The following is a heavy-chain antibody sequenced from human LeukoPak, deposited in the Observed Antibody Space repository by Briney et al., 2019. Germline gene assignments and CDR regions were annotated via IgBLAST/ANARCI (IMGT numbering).Heavy chain of an antibody. Sequence: GGSLRLSCAASGFTFSSYAMSWVRLAPGKGLEWVSTISGSGDTTYYADSVRGRFTVSRDNSKNTLYLQMNSLRAGNTAVYYCARTPQKYCSSTTCYPDYWGQGTLVTVSS. CDR1: GFTFSSYA. CDR2: ISGSGDTT. CDR3: ARTPQKYCSSTTCYPDY. D-gene: IGHD2-2*01. V-gene: IGHV3-23*01. J-gene: IGHJ4*02.